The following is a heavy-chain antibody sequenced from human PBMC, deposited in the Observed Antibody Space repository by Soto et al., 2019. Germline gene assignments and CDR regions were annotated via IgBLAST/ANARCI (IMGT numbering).Heavy chain of an antibody. Sequence: EVQLVESGGGLVQPWESLRLSCAASGFTFSAFWMTWLRQAPGKGLEWVANIKRDGTVTHYWDSVEGRCTLSRDNAQNSLFLELNSFRPENTAMYYCAWDLSPPGEFFYDAFAVWGQGTFVPVSS. V-gene: IGHV3-7*04. J-gene: IGHJ3*01. CDR2: IKRDGTVT. CDR3: AWDLSPPGEFFYDAFAV. D-gene: IGHD2-21*01. CDR1: GFTFSAFW.